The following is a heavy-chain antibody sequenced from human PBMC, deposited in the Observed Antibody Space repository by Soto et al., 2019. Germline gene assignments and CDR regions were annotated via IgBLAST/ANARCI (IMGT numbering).Heavy chain of an antibody. CDR2: ITASGGST. D-gene: IGHD6-19*01. CDR3: ARVLWLGDAYDL. V-gene: IGHV3-23*01. CDR1: GFTFSSYA. Sequence: QLLESGGGLVQPGGSLRLSCAASGFTFSSYAVSWVRQAPGRGLEWVSGITASGGSTYYADSVEGRFTVSRDNSKNTLFLQMSSLRAEDTAVYLCARVLWLGDAYDLWGRGTMVTVSS. J-gene: IGHJ3*01.